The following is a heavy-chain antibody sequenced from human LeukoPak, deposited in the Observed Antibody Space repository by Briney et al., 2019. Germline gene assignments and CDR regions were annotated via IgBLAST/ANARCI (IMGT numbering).Heavy chain of an antibody. Sequence: GASVKVSCKASGYTFNRFYIHWVRQARGQGLEWMGIVNPSDGYTTYAQKFQGRVTMTRDMSTSTVYMELSSLTSDDTAMYFCARDISTFSGTFPGGDHWSQGTLVTVSS. CDR3: ARDISTFSGTFPGGDH. CDR1: GYTFNRFY. CDR2: VNPSDGYT. V-gene: IGHV1-46*02. D-gene: IGHD1-26*01. J-gene: IGHJ4*02.